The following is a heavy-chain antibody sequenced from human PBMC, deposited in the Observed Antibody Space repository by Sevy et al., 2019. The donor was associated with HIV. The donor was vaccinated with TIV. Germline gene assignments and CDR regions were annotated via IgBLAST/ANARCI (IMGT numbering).Heavy chain of an antibody. D-gene: IGHD2-15*01. CDR1: GGSISSYY. V-gene: IGHV4-4*07. J-gene: IGHJ4*02. CDR3: ARGGAYCSGGSCSDTIDY. Sequence: SGTLSLTCTVSGGSISSYYWSWIRQPAGKGLEWIGRIYTSGSTNYNPSLKSRVTMSVDTSKNQFSLKLSSVTAADTAVYYCARGGAYCSGGSCSDTIDYWGQGTLVTVSS. CDR2: IYTSGST.